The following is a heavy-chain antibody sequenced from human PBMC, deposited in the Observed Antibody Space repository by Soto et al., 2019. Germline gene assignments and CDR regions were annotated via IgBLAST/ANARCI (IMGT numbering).Heavy chain of an antibody. CDR3: XXXXXXXXXXXXXXXXPFDI. J-gene: IGHJ3*02. Sequence: EVQLLESGGGLVQPGGSLRLSCAASGFTFSSYAMSWVRQAPGKGLEWVXAIXGSGGSTYYADSVKGRFTISRDNSKXXXXXXXXXXXXXXXXXXXXXXXXXXXXXXXXXXXXPFDIWGQGTMVTVSS. CDR2: IXGSGGST. CDR1: GFTFSSYA. V-gene: IGHV3-23*01.